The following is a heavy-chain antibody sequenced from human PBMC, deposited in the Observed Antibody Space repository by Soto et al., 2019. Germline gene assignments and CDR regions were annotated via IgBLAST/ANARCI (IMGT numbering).Heavy chain of an antibody. D-gene: IGHD4-17*01. V-gene: IGHV4-61*01. CDR3: ARTTAVPNSLRSRYFFDY. Sequence: SETLSLTCSVSGGSVSDKTYYWSWIRQPPGKRLEWIGYVYYSGTTNYNPSLKSRVTISVDLSKNQFSLRLSSVTTADTALYYYARTTAVPNSLRSRYFFDYWGQGTLVTVSS. CDR2: VYYSGTT. CDR1: GGSVSDKTYY. J-gene: IGHJ4*02.